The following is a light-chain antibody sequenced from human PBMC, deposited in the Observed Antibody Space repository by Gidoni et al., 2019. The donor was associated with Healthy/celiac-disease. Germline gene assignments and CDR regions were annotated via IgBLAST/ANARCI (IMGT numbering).Light chain of an antibody. J-gene: IGKJ3*01. Sequence: DIQMTQSPSSLSASVGDRVTITCRASQSISSYLNWYQQKPGKAPKLLIYDASSLQSGVPSRFSGSGSGTDFTLTISSLQPEDIATYYCQQSDSTPCTFGPGTKVEIK. CDR1: QSISSY. V-gene: IGKV1-39*01. CDR3: QQSDSTPCT. CDR2: DAS.